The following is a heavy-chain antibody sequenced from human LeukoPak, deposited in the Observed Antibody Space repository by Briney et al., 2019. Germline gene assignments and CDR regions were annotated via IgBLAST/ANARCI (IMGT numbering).Heavy chain of an antibody. CDR1: GFTFSSYW. D-gene: IGHD2-2*01. Sequence: TGGSLRLSCAASGFTFSSYWMHWVRQAPGKGLVWVSRIITDGSNTGYADSVKGRFTISRDNAKNTLYLQMNSLRAEDTAVYYCARWAPYCSSTSCYGLGYWGQGTLVTVSS. CDR3: ARWAPYCSSTSCYGLGY. V-gene: IGHV3-74*01. CDR2: IITDGSNT. J-gene: IGHJ4*02.